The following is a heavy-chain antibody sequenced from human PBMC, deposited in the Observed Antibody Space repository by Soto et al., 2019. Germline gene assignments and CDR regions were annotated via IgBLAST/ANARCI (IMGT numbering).Heavy chain of an antibody. CDR3: ARDPMENWNHGEFDP. J-gene: IGHJ5*02. CDR2: IYHSGST. V-gene: IGHV4-4*02. Sequence: PSETLSLTCAVSGGSISSSNWWSWVRQPPGKGLEWIGEIYHSGSTNYNPSLKSRVTISVDKSKNQFSLKLSSVTAADTAVYYCARDPMENWNHGEFDPWGQGTLVTVSS. D-gene: IGHD1-1*01. CDR1: GGSISSSNW.